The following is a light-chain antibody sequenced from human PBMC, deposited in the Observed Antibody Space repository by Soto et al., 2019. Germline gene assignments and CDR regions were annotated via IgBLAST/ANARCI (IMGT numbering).Light chain of an antibody. CDR1: SSDVGSYNL. V-gene: IGLV2-23*01. CDR2: EGS. Sequence: QSVLTQPASVSGSPGQSITISCTGTSSDVGSYNLVSWYQQHPGKAPKLMIYEGSKRPSGVSNRFSGSKSGNTASLTISGLQAEDEADYYCCSYAGLGVVFGGGTKVTVL. J-gene: IGLJ2*01. CDR3: CSYAGLGVV.